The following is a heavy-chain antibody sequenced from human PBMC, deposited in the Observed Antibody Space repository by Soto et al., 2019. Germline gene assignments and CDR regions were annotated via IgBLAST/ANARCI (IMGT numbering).Heavy chain of an antibody. Sequence: EVQLLESGGGLVQPGGSLRLSGAASGFTFSSFAMSWVRQAPGKGREWASAISGSGGSTYYADSVKGRFTISRDNSKNTLYLQMNSLRAEDTAVYYCAKEGTYYYGSGRLGYFDYWGQGTLVTVSS. CDR2: ISGSGGST. CDR1: GFTFSSFA. V-gene: IGHV3-23*01. J-gene: IGHJ4*02. CDR3: AKEGTYYYGSGRLGYFDY. D-gene: IGHD3-10*01.